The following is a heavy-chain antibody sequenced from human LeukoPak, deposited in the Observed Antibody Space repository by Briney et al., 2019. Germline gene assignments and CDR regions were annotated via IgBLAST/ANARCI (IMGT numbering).Heavy chain of an antibody. V-gene: IGHV3-23*01. D-gene: IGHD2-21*02. CDR2: ISGIGGST. J-gene: IGHJ4*02. Sequence: GGSLRLSCAASGFTFSSYAMIWVRQAPGKGLAWVSAISGIGGSTYYADSVKGRFTISRDNSKNTLYLQMDSLRAEDTAVYYCAKCGGDYGDYWGQGTLVTVSS. CDR1: GFTFSSYA. CDR3: AKCGGDYGDY.